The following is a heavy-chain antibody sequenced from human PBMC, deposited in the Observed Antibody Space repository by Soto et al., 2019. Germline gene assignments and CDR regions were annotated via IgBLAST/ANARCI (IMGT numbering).Heavy chain of an antibody. D-gene: IGHD2-15*01. CDR2: VIPLLDAS. Sequence: QVQLVQSGAEVKKPGSSVRISCAASGATFNDYTFTWVRRAPGPGLQWMGRVIPLLDASNYAEKFQGRVTSTADRSPSPVYMELGGLKCEDSAIYDCARGKSQMTQDRMGFYYYMDVWGKGTTVTVSS. J-gene: IGHJ6*03. CDR1: GATFNDYT. V-gene: IGHV1-69*08. CDR3: ARGKSQMTQDRMGFYYYMDV.